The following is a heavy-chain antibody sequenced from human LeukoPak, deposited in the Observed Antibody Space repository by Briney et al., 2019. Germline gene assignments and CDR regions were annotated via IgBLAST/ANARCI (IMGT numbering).Heavy chain of an antibody. CDR2: INPNSGAT. V-gene: IGHV1-2*06. CDR1: GYTFTSYY. Sequence: ASVKVSCKASGYTFTSYYMHWVRQATGQGLEWMGRINPNSGATDYAQKFQGRVTMIRDTSITTAYMDLSRLKSDDTAVYYCARASYGNDATHFDSWGQGTLVTVSS. D-gene: IGHD4-11*01. CDR3: ARASYGNDATHFDS. J-gene: IGHJ4*02.